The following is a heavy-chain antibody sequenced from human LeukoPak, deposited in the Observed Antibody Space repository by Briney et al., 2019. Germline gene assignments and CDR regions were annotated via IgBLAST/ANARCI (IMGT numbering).Heavy chain of an antibody. V-gene: IGHV3-11*06. CDR2: ISSSSSYT. CDR1: GFTFSDYY. Sequence: GGSLRLSCAASGFTFSDYYMSWIRQAPGKGLEWVSYISSSSSYTNYADSVKGRFTTSRDNAKNSLYQQMNSLRAEDTAVYYCARVLPAVAGRGAFDIWGQGTMVTVSS. J-gene: IGHJ3*02. CDR3: ARVLPAVAGRGAFDI. D-gene: IGHD6-19*01.